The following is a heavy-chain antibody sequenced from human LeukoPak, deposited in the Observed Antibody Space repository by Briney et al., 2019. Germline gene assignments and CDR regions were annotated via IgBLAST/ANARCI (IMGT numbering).Heavy chain of an antibody. Sequence: SVKVSCKASGGTFSSYAISWVRQAPGQGLEWMGGIIPIFGTANYAQKFQGRVTTTTDGSTSTAYMELSSLRSEDTAVYYCARGRGYSGYDSSYYFDYWGQGTLVTVSS. J-gene: IGHJ4*02. CDR2: IIPIFGTA. D-gene: IGHD5-12*01. CDR1: GGTFSSYA. CDR3: ARGRGYSGYDSSYYFDY. V-gene: IGHV1-69*05.